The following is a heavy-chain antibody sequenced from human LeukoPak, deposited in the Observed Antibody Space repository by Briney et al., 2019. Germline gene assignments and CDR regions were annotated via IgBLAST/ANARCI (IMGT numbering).Heavy chain of an antibody. D-gene: IGHD6-19*01. Sequence: SETLSLTCAVYGGSFSGYYWTWIRQPPGKGREWIGEINHSGSTNYNPPLKSRVTISVDTSKNQIPLKLSSVTAADAAVYYCARRCRIGSGWFYDYWGQGTLVTVSS. CDR1: GGSFSGYY. J-gene: IGHJ4*02. V-gene: IGHV4-34*01. CDR3: ARRCRIGSGWFYDY. CDR2: INHSGST.